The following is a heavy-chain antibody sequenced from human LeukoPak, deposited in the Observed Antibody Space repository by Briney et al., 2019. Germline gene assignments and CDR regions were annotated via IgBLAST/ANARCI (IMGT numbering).Heavy chain of an antibody. CDR1: GVSISSHY. CDR3: ARDFQRLGSDAFDF. D-gene: IGHD2-15*01. J-gene: IGHJ3*01. V-gene: IGHV4-59*11. Sequence: SETLSLTCTVSGVSISSHYWSWIRQPPAKGLEWVGYAYHTGSTSSNPSLKSRATMSVDTSKNQFSLRLTSLTAADTAVYYCARDFQRLGSDAFDFWGQGTMVTVSS. CDR2: AYHTGST.